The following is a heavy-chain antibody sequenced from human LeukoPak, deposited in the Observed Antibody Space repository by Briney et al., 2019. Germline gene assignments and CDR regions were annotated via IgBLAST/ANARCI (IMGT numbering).Heavy chain of an antibody. V-gene: IGHV1-69*01. CDR1: GGTFSSYA. Sequence: GASVKVSCKASGGTFSSYAISWVRQAPGQGLEWMGGIIPIFGTANYAQKFQVRVTITADESTSTAYMELSSLRSEDTAVYYCARAIVGAAAATGWFDPWGQGTLVTVSS. CDR2: IIPIFGTA. J-gene: IGHJ5*02. CDR3: ARAIVGAAAATGWFDP. D-gene: IGHD6-13*01.